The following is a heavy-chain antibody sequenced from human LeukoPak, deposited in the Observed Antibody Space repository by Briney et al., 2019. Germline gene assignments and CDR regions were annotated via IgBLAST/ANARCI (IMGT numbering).Heavy chain of an antibody. CDR2: VSLSGLT. CDR3: SRENGAFSPFGY. Sequence: KTSGTLSLTCGVSGGSITSRNWWSWVRQPPGQGLEWIGEVSLSGLTNYNPSLSSRIIMALDTSKNHLSLHLTSVTAADTAVYYCSRENGAFSPFGYWGQGYLVTVLS. V-gene: IGHV4-4*02. J-gene: IGHJ4*02. CDR1: GGSITSRNW. D-gene: IGHD2-8*01.